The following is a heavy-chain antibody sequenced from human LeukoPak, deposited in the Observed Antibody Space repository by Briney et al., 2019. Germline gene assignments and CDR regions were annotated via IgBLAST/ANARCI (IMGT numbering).Heavy chain of an antibody. CDR1: GFTFSSYW. CDR2: IKQDGSEK. J-gene: IGHJ6*03. D-gene: IGHD3-22*01. Sequence: PGGSLRLSCAASGFTFSSYWMSWVRQAPGKGLEWVANIKQDGSEKYYVDSVKGRFTISRDNAKNSLYLQMNSLRAEDTAVYYCARDQLDYYDSSGHAYYYYYYMDVWGKGTTVTVSS. CDR3: ARDQLDYYDSSGHAYYYYYYMDV. V-gene: IGHV3-7*01.